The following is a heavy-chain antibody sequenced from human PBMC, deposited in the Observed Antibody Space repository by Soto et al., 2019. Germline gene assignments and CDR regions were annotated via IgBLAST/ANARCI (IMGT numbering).Heavy chain of an antibody. Sequence: QVQLQQWGAGLLKPSETLSLTCAVYGGSFSGYYCSWIRQPPGKGLEWIGEINHSGSTNYNPSLKSRVTISVDTSKNQFSLKLSSVTAADTAVYYCARERGYYGSGSYRNWFDPWGQGTLVTVSS. D-gene: IGHD3-10*01. CDR3: ARERGYYGSGSYRNWFDP. CDR2: INHSGST. J-gene: IGHJ5*02. V-gene: IGHV4-34*01. CDR1: GGSFSGYY.